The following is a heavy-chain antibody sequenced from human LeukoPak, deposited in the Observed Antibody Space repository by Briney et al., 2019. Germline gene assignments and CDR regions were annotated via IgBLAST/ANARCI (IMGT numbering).Heavy chain of an antibody. CDR1: GFTFSSYS. Sequence: GGSLRLSCAASGFTFSSYSMNWVRQAPGKGLEWVSYISSSSSTIYYADSVKGRFTISRDNAKNSLYLQMNSLRAEDTAVYYCARPLRWELLGGEHDAFEIWGQGTMVTVSS. J-gene: IGHJ3*02. CDR2: ISSSSSTI. D-gene: IGHD1-26*01. CDR3: ARPLRWELLGGEHDAFEI. V-gene: IGHV3-48*01.